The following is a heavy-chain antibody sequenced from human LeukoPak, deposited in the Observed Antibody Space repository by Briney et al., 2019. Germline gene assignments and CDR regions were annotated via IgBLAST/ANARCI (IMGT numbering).Heavy chain of an antibody. Sequence: ASVKVSCKASGYTFTSYGISWVRQAPGQGLEWMGGISAYNCNTNYTQKLQGRVTMTTDTSTSTAYMELRSLRSDDTAVYYCARDSTEITPDYWGQGTLVTVSS. J-gene: IGHJ4*02. V-gene: IGHV1-18*01. CDR3: ARDSTEITPDY. CDR1: GYTFTSYG. CDR2: ISAYNCNT. D-gene: IGHD3-16*01.